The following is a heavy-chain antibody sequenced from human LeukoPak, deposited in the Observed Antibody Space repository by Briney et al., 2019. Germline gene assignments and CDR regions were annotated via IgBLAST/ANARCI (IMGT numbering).Heavy chain of an antibody. CDR1: GGSISISNYY. CDR3: ARRTSNPVGAIDY. D-gene: IGHD1-26*01. J-gene: IGHJ4*02. CDR2: ISYSGT. V-gene: IGHV4-39*01. Sequence: SETLSLTCTVSGGSISISNYYWGWIRQPPGRGLEWIGSISYSGTYYNPSLKSRLTISVDTSKNHFSLNLRSVTAADTAVYYCARRTSNPVGAIDYWGQGTLITVSS.